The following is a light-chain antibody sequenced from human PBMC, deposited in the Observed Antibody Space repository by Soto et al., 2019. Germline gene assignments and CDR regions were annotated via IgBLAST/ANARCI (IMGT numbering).Light chain of an antibody. CDR3: QSYDISLSASSPSWV. CDR1: SSNIGAGFD. V-gene: IGLV1-40*01. Sequence: QSVLTQPPSVSGAPGQRFTISCTGSSSNIGAGFDVHWYQQFPGTAPQLLIYGNNNRPSGVPDRFSGSKSGTSASLAITGLQAEDEADYYCQSYDISLSASSPSWVFGGGTKLTVL. J-gene: IGLJ3*02. CDR2: GNN.